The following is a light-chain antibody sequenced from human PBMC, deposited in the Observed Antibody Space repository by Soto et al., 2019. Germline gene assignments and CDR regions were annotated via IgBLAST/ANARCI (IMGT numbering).Light chain of an antibody. CDR1: SGHSSYI. CDR3: QTWDSNTHTV. Sequence: QSVLTQSSSASASLGSSVKLTCTLSSGHSSYIIAWHQQQPGKAPRYLMKLEGSGSYNKGSGVPDRFSGSSSGVDRYLTIPHLQFEDEADYYCQTWDSNTHTVFGGGTKLTVL. V-gene: IGLV4-60*02. CDR2: LEGSGSY. J-gene: IGLJ3*02.